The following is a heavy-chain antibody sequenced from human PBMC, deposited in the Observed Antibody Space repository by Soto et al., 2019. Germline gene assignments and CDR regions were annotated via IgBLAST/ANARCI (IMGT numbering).Heavy chain of an antibody. D-gene: IGHD3-22*01. J-gene: IGHJ3*02. CDR2: IDWVDDK. V-gene: IGHV2-70*01. CDR1: GFSLSTSGMC. CDR3: ARIRNYYDSSGPYDAFDI. Sequence: SGPTLVNPTQTLTLTCTFSGFSLSTSGMCVSWIRQPPGKALEWLALIDWVDDKYYSTSLKTRLTISKDTSKNQVVLTMTNMDTVDTATYYCARIRNYYDSSGPYDAFDIWGQGTMVTVSS.